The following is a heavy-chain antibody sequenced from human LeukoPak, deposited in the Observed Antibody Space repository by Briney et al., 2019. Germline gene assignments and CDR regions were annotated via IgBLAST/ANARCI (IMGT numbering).Heavy chain of an antibody. Sequence: GGSLRPSCAASGFTFSSYAMSWVRQAPGKGLEWASAISGSGGSTYYADSVKGRFTISRDNSKNTLYLQMNSLRAEDTAVYYCAKISTDYYYYMDVWGKGTTVTVSS. CDR1: GFTFSSYA. J-gene: IGHJ6*03. CDR2: ISGSGGST. CDR3: AKISTDYYYYMDV. V-gene: IGHV3-23*01.